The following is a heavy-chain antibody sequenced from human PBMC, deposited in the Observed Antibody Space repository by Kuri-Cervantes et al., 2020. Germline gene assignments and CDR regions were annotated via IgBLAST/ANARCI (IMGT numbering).Heavy chain of an antibody. D-gene: IGHD3-10*01. CDR1: GFTFDDYA. Sequence: GGSLRLSCAASGFTFDDYAMHWVRQAPGKSLEWVSGIRWNSGRIDYADSVKGRFTISRDNAKNSLYLQMNSLRAEDTAVYYCARDRHYNSGTYWKIDAFDIWGQGTMVTVSS. V-gene: IGHV3-9*01. J-gene: IGHJ3*02. CDR3: ARDRHYNSGTYWKIDAFDI. CDR2: IRWNSGRI.